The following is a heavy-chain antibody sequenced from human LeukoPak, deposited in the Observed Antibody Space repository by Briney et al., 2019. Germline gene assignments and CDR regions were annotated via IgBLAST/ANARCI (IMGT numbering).Heavy chain of an antibody. CDR3: ARDPMIRGVTVFDY. Sequence: GGSLRLSCAASGFTFSSYWMTWVRQTPGKGLEWVANIKQDGSEKYHVDPVKGRFTISRDNAKNSLYLQMNSLRAEDTAVYYCARDPMIRGVTVFDYWGQGTLVTVSS. D-gene: IGHD3-10*01. CDR1: GFTFSSYW. CDR2: IKQDGSEK. V-gene: IGHV3-7*01. J-gene: IGHJ4*02.